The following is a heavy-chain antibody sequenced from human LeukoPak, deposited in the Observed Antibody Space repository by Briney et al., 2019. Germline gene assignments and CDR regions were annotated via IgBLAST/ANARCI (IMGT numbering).Heavy chain of an antibody. Sequence: SETLSLTCAVYGGSFSGYYWSWIRQPPGKGLEWIGEINHSGSTNYNPSLKSRVTISVDTSKNQFSLKLSSVTAADTAVYYCARDPRTYYYDSSGYYYQGAFDIWGQGTMVTVSS. CDR1: GGSFSGYY. CDR2: INHSGST. D-gene: IGHD3-22*01. CDR3: ARDPRTYYYDSSGYYYQGAFDI. V-gene: IGHV4-34*01. J-gene: IGHJ3*02.